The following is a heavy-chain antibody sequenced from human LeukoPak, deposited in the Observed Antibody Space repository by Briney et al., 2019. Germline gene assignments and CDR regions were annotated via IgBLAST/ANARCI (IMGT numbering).Heavy chain of an antibody. CDR3: ARRDYYDSSGPHFDYYFDY. Sequence: PSETLSLTCAVYGGSFCGYYWSWIRPPPGKGLEWIGEINNSGSTNYNPSLKSRVTISVDTSKNQFSLKLSSVTAADTAVYYCARRDYYDSSGPHFDYYFDYWGQGTLVTVSS. CDR1: GGSFCGYY. J-gene: IGHJ4*02. V-gene: IGHV4-34*01. CDR2: INNSGST. D-gene: IGHD3-22*01.